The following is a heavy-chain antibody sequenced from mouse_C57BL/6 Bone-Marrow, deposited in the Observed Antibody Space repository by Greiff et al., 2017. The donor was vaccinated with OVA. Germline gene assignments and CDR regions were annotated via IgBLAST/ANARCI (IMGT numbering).Heavy chain of an antibody. CDR3: ARGYYYAMDY. J-gene: IGHJ4*01. V-gene: IGHV1-78*01. Sequence: QVQLQQSDAELVKPGASVKISCTVSGYTFTDHTIPWMRQRPDQSLEWIGYIYPRDGSTKYNEKFKGKATLTADKSSSTAYMQLNSLTSEDSAVYICARGYYYAMDYWGQGTSVTVSS. CDR2: IYPRDGST. CDR1: GYTFTDHT. D-gene: IGHD2-2*01.